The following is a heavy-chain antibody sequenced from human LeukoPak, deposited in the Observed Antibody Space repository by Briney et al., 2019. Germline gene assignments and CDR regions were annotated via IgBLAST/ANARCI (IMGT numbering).Heavy chain of an antibody. Sequence: ASVKVSCKASGYTFTSYDINWVRQATRQGLEWMGWMNPNSGNTGYAQKFQGRVTMTRNTSISTAYMELSSLRSEDTAVYYCARVMVRGVTLFDYWGQGTLVTVSS. CDR1: GYTFTSYD. CDR2: MNPNSGNT. J-gene: IGHJ4*02. V-gene: IGHV1-8*01. CDR3: ARVMVRGVTLFDY. D-gene: IGHD3-10*01.